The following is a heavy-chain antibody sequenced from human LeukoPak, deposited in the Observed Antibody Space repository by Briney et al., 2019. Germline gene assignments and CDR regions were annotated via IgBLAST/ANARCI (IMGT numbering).Heavy chain of an antibody. V-gene: IGHV3-30*02. D-gene: IGHD2-15*01. CDR1: GFTFSSYG. J-gene: IGHJ4*02. CDR2: IRYDGSNK. CDR3: AKDLNTVVVVVAD. Sequence: GGSLRLSCAASGFTFSSYGMHWVRQAPGKGLEWVAFIRYDGSNKYYADSVKGRFTISRDNSKNTLYLQMNSLRAEDTAVYYCAKDLNTVVVVVADWGQGTLVTVSS.